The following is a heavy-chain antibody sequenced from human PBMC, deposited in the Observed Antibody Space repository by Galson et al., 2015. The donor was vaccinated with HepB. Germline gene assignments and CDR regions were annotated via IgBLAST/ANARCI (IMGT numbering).Heavy chain of an antibody. J-gene: IGHJ6*02. Sequence: SVKVSCKVSGYTLTELSMHWVRQAPGKGLEWMGGFDPEDGETIYAQKFQGRVTMTEDTSTDTAYMELSSLRSEDTAVYYCATTTHYYYYYGMDVWGQGTTVTVSS. CDR1: GYTLTELS. CDR3: ATTTHYYYYYGMDV. V-gene: IGHV1-24*01. D-gene: IGHD2-15*01. CDR2: FDPEDGET.